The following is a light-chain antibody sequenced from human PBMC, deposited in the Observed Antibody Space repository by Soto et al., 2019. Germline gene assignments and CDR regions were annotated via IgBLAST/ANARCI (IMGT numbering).Light chain of an antibody. J-gene: IGLJ2*01. CDR1: SSNIGSNS. CDR3: EAWDDSLNGVV. Sequence: QSVLTQTPSASGTPGQRVNISCSGSSSNIGSNSVNWYQQLPGTAPKLLIYSNNQRPSGVPDRFSGSKSGTSASLAISGLQSVDEADYYCEAWDDSLNGVVFGGGTKLTVL. V-gene: IGLV1-44*01. CDR2: SNN.